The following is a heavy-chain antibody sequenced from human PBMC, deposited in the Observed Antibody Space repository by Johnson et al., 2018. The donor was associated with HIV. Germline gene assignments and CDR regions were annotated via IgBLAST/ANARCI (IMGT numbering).Heavy chain of an antibody. D-gene: IGHD3-9*01. V-gene: IGHV3-64*01. Sequence: VQLVESGGGLVQPGGSLRLSCAASGFTFSSHAMHWVRQAPGKGLEYVSGISGNGGSTYYANSVKGRFTISRDNSKNTLYVQMGSLRAEDMAVYYCAKGLRYFDWLGANDACDIWGQGTMVTVSS. J-gene: IGHJ3*02. CDR2: ISGNGGST. CDR3: AKGLRYFDWLGANDACDI. CDR1: GFTFSSHA.